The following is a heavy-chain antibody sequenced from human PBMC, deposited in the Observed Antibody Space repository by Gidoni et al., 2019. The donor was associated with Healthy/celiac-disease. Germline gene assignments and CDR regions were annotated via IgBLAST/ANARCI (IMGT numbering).Heavy chain of an antibody. V-gene: IGHV3-23*01. D-gene: IGHD3-22*01. CDR2: ISGSGGST. Sequence: EVQLLESGGGLVQPGGSLRLSCAASGFTFSSYAMSWVRQAPGKGLEWVSAISGSGGSTYYADSVKGRFTISRDNSKNTLYLQMNSLRAEDTAVYYCAKDRDYYDNISHGAFDIWGQGTMVTVSS. J-gene: IGHJ3*02. CDR1: GFTFSSYA. CDR3: AKDRDYYDNISHGAFDI.